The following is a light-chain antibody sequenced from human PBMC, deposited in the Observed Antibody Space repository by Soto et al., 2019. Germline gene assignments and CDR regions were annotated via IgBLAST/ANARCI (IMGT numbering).Light chain of an antibody. V-gene: IGLV2-14*01. CDR3: SSFSDTNILYV. CDR1: SSDVGGSIY. Sequence: QSVLTQPASVSGSPGQSITISCIGPSSDVGGSIYVSWYQQYPGKAPKLMISEVSNRPSGVSNRFSGSKSGNTASLTISGLQAEDEADYYCSSFSDTNILYVFGTGTKVTVL. CDR2: EVS. J-gene: IGLJ1*01.